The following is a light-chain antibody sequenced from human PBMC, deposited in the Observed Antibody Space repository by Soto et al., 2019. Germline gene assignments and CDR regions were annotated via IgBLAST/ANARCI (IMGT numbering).Light chain of an antibody. CDR2: DDS. CDR3: QVWDSSSDHPGV. V-gene: IGLV3-21*02. CDR1: NIGSKS. J-gene: IGLJ3*02. Sequence: SYELTQPPSVSVAPGQTARISCGGNNIGSKSVHWYQQRPGQAPVLVVFDDSDRPSGIPERFSGSNSGNTATLTISRVEAGDEADYHCQVWDSSSDHPGVFGGGTQLTVL.